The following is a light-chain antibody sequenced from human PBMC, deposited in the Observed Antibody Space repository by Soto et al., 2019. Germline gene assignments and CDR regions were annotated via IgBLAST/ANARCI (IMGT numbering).Light chain of an antibody. J-gene: IGLJ1*01. Sequence: QSALTQPASVSGSPGQSITISCTGTISDVGSYNYVSWYQQRPGKAPKLMIYEVSSRPSGVSNRFSGSKSGNTASLTISGLQADDEADYYCNSYTSSSTYVFGTGTKVTVL. CDR2: EVS. V-gene: IGLV2-14*01. CDR1: ISDVGSYNY. CDR3: NSYTSSSTYV.